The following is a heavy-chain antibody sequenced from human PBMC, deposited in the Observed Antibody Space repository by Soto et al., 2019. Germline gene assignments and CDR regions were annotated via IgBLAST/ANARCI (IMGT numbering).Heavy chain of an antibody. V-gene: IGHV5-51*01. D-gene: IGHD3-10*01. CDR3: ARESYGSGTI. J-gene: IGHJ4*02. CDR1: GYSFTNYY. Sequence: PGESLKISCEASGYSFTNYYIGWMRQMPGKGLEWMGIIQPGDSNTIYSPSFQGQVTISVDKSISTAYLQWSSLKASDTAMYYCARESYGSGTIWGQGTLVTVSS. CDR2: IQPGDSNT.